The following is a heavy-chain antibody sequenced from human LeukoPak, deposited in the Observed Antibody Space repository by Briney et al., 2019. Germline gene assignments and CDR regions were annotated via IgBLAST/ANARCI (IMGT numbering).Heavy chain of an antibody. CDR3: ARQSIAVAGIGAFDI. CDR1: GGSISSGGYY. CDR2: IYYSGST. V-gene: IGHV4-31*03. Sequence: PSETPSLTCTVSGGSISSGGYYWSWIRQHPGKGLEWIGYIYYSGSTYYNPSLKSRVTISVDTSKNQFSLKLSSVTAADTAVYYCARQSIAVAGIGAFDIWGQGTMVTVSS. D-gene: IGHD6-19*01. J-gene: IGHJ3*02.